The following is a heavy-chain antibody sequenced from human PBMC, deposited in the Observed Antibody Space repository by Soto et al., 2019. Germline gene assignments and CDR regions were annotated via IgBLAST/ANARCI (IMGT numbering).Heavy chain of an antibody. CDR3: GKFGMATSKRSPPYYFDY. Sequence: PGGSLRLSCAASGFTFSTYAMTWVRQAPGEGLEWVSSVSAGGDTTYYADSVKGRFTISRDNSKDTQYLQMNSLRAEDTAVYYCGKFGMATSKRSPPYYFDYWAREAWSPSPQ. V-gene: IGHV3-23*01. J-gene: IGHJ4*02. D-gene: IGHD5-12*01. CDR1: GFTFSTYA. CDR2: VSAGGDTT.